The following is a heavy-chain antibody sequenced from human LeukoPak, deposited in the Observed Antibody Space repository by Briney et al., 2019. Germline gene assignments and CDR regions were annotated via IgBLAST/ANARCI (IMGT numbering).Heavy chain of an antibody. D-gene: IGHD7-27*01. CDR2: IYYSGST. V-gene: IGHV4-59*08. CDR3: ARPKLTGDRVYAFDI. Sequence: SETLSLTCTVSGGSISSYYWSWIRQPPGKGLEWIGYIYYSGSTNYNPSLKSRVTISVDTSKNQFSLKLSSVTAADTAVYYCARPKLTGDRVYAFDIWGQGTMVTVSS. CDR1: GGSISSYY. J-gene: IGHJ3*02.